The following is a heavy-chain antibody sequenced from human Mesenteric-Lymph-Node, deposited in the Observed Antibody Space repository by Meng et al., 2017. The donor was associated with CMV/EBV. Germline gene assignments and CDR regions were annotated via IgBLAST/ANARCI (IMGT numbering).Heavy chain of an antibody. CDR2: IYSGGST. CDR1: GFTVSSNY. Sequence: GGSLRLSCAASGFTVSSNYMSWVRQAPGKGLEWVSVIYSGGSTYYADSVKGRFTISRDNSKNTLYLQMDSLRAEDTAVYYCARGCSSYSCYTVVGYYGMDVWGQGITVTVSS. D-gene: IGHD2-2*02. CDR3: ARGCSSYSCYTVVGYYGMDV. J-gene: IGHJ6*02. V-gene: IGHV3-53*01.